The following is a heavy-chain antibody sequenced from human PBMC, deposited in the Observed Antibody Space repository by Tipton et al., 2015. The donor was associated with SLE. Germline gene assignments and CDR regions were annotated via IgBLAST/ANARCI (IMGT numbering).Heavy chain of an antibody. V-gene: IGHV3-7*01. CDR2: IKQDGSEK. J-gene: IGHJ4*02. D-gene: IGHD1-26*01. Sequence: GSLRLSCAASGFTFSSYWMSWVRQAPGKGLEWVANIKQDGSEKYYVDSVKGRFTISRDNAKNSLYLQMNSLRAEDTAVNYCAREAYSGSYFDYWGQGTLVTVSS. CDR1: GFTFSSYW. CDR3: AREAYSGSYFDY.